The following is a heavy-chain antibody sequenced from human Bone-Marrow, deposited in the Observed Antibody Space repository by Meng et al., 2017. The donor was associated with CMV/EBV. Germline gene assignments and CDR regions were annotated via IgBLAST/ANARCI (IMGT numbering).Heavy chain of an antibody. CDR1: GGSISSYY. J-gene: IGHJ4*02. D-gene: IGHD1-26*01. CDR2: IYYSGST. V-gene: IGHV4-59*01. Sequence: SETLSLTCTVSGGSISSYYWSWIRQPPGKGLEWLGYIYYSGSTNYNPSLKSRVTISVDTSKNQFSLKLSSVTAADTAVYYCARDAGASPFAYWGQGTLVTVSS. CDR3: ARDAGASPFAY.